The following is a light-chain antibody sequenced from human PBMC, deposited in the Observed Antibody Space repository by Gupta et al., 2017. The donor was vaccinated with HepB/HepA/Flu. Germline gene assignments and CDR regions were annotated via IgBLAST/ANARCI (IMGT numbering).Light chain of an antibody. V-gene: IGKV3-11*01. Sequence: QGERATLSCRASQSISSYLAWYQQKPGQAPRLLIYEASNRATGIPARFSGSGSGTDFTLTISSLEPEDFAVYYCQQRSNWPPWTFGQGTKVEIK. J-gene: IGKJ1*01. CDR3: QQRSNWPPWT. CDR1: QSISSY. CDR2: EAS.